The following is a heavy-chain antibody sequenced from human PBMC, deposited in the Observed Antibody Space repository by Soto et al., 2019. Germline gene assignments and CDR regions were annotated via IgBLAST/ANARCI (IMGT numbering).Heavy chain of an antibody. Sequence: GGSLRLSCAASGFTFSSYAMNWVRQAPGKWPECVSHISVAGDTYYADSVKGRFTVTRDNSKNTLFLQMNGLRAEDTAVYYCAKSLKTATSFDYWGQGTLVTVSS. J-gene: IGHJ4*02. CDR1: GFTFSSYA. CDR3: AKSLKTATSFDY. CDR2: ISVAGDT. V-gene: IGHV3-23*01.